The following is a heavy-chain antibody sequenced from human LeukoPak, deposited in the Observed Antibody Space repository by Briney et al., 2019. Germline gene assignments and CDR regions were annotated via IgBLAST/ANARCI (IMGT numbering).Heavy chain of an antibody. CDR2: INPSGGST. CDR3: ARDALLTKTGEPNWFDP. J-gene: IGHJ5*02. CDR1: GYTFTSYY. Sequence: ASVKVSCKASGYTFTSYYMHWVRQAPGQGLEWMGIINPSGGSTSYAQRFQGRVTMTRDTSTSTVYMELSSLRSEDTAVYYCARDALLTKTGEPNWFDPWGQGTLVTVSS. V-gene: IGHV1-46*01. D-gene: IGHD7-27*01.